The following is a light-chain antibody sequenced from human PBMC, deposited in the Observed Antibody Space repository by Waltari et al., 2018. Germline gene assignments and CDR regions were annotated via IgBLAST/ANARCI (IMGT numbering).Light chain of an antibody. CDR3: MQGTHWPYT. CDR1: QTILYNSNDKNY. V-gene: IGKV4-1*01. Sequence: DIVMTQSPDSLAVSLGERATINCKSSQTILYNSNDKNYLAWYQQKPGQPPKLLIYWASTRESGVPDRFSGSGSGTDFSLKISRVEAEDVGVYYCMQGTHWPYTFGQGTKLE. CDR2: WAS. J-gene: IGKJ2*01.